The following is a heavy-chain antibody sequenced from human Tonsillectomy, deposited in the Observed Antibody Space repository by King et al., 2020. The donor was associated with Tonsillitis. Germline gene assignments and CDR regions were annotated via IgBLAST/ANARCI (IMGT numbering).Heavy chain of an antibody. CDR1: GFTFSSYT. Sequence: VQLVESGGGLVKPGGSLRLSCAASGFTFSSYTMNWVRQAPGKGLEWVSSISSSNNYIYYADSMKGRFTISRDNAKNSLFLQMNSLRAEDTAVYYCAREVIYSGGHNGAFDIWGQGTMVTVSS. D-gene: IGHD1-26*01. CDR2: ISSSNNYI. V-gene: IGHV3-21*01. J-gene: IGHJ3*02. CDR3: AREVIYSGGHNGAFDI.